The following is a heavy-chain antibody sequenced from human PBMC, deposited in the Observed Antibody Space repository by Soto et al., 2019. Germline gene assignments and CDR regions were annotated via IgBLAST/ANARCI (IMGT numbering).Heavy chain of an antibody. CDR3: ARSPPSSYYGGSGTFDY. V-gene: IGHV4-59*02. CDR1: GGSVSVYY. CDR2: IYASGSP. Sequence: SETLSLTCTISGGSVSVYYWSWIRQSTGQGLEWIGYIYASGSPYCNPSLRSRVSISVDKSKNQISLKLTSATAADTAVYYCARSPPSSYYGGSGTFDYWGQGTLVTVS. D-gene: IGHD3-10*01. J-gene: IGHJ4*02.